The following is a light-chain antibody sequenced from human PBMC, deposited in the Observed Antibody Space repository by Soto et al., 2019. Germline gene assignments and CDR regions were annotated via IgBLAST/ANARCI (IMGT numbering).Light chain of an antibody. CDR1: HDISNY. Sequence: DIQMTQFPSSLSSSIGDRVTITCQANHDISNYLNWYQQKPGKAPKLLIYDASNLETGVPSRFSGSGSGTDFTFTISSPQPEDIATYYCQQYDNLPLTFGGGTKVDIK. CDR3: QQYDNLPLT. J-gene: IGKJ4*01. CDR2: DAS. V-gene: IGKV1-33*01.